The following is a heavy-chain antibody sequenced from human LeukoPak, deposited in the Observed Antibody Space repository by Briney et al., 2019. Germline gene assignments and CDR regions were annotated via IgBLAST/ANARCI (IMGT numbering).Heavy chain of an antibody. CDR3: AREMYSSSWTEWFRH. CDR1: GFTFSSYS. V-gene: IGHV3-21*01. CDR2: ISSSSSYI. Sequence: PGGSLRLSCAASGFTFSSYSMNWVRQAPGKGLEWVSSISSSSSYIYYADSVKGRFTISRDNAKNSLYLQMNSLRAEDAAVYYCAREMYSSSWTEWFRHWGQGTLVTVSP. D-gene: IGHD6-13*01. J-gene: IGHJ1*01.